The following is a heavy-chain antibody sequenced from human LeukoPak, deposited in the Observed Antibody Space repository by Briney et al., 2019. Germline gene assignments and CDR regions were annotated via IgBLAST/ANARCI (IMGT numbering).Heavy chain of an antibody. CDR2: IYWNDDK. CDR3: AHSIPYYYDSSGYYSTFDY. CDR1: GGSISSHYW. D-gene: IGHD3-22*01. J-gene: IGHJ4*02. Sequence: TLSLTCTVSGGSISSHYWSWIRQPPGKALEWLALIYWNDDKRYSPSLKSRLTITKDTSKNQVVLTMTHMDPVDTATYYCAHSIPYYYDSSGYYSTFDYWGQGTLVTVSS. V-gene: IGHV2-5*01.